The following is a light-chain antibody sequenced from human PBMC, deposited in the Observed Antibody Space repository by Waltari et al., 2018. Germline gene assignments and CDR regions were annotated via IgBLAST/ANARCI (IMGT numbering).Light chain of an antibody. Sequence: AIQLTQSPPSLSASVGDRVTITCRASQGISNALAWYQQKPGKPPKLLIYDACSLESGVPSSFSGSGSGTDFTLTISSLQPEDFATYYCQQFDEYPRTFGQGSKVDIK. CDR3: QQFDEYPRT. CDR2: DAC. CDR1: QGISNA. J-gene: IGKJ1*01. V-gene: IGKV1D-13*01.